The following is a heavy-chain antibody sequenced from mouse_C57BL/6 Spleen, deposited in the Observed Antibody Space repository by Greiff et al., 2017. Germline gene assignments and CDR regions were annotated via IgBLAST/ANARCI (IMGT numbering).Heavy chain of an antibody. CDR1: GYTFTNYW. D-gene: IGHD1-1*01. CDR2: IYPGGGYT. V-gene: IGHV1-63*01. Sequence: LQESGAELVRPGTSVKMSCKASGYTFTNYWIGWAKQRPGHGLEWIGDIYPGGGYTNYNEKFKGKATLTADKSSSTAYMQFSSLTSEDSAIYYCARGGPGGYYYGSSYYFDYWGQGTTLTVSS. CDR3: ARGGPGGYYYGSSYYFDY. J-gene: IGHJ2*01.